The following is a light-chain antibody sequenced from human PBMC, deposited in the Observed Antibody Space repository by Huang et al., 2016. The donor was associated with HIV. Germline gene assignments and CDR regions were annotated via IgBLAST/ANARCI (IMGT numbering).Light chain of an antibody. CDR1: QTILFSSNNKNY. CDR2: WAS. V-gene: IGKV4-1*01. CDR3: QQYYITPFT. J-gene: IGKJ4*01. Sequence: DIVMTQSPDSLAVSLGERATINCKSSQTILFSSNNKNYLAWYQQKAGQPPKLLLYWASTRESGVPDRFSGSGSGTHFTLTISSLQAEDVAVYHCQQYYITPFTFGGGTKVEIK.